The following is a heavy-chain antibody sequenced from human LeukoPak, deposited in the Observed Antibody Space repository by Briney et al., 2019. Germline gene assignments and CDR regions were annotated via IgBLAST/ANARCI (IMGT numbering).Heavy chain of an antibody. V-gene: IGHV3-21*01. CDR2: ISSSSSYI. CDR1: GFTFSSYS. Sequence: GGSLRLSCAASGFTFSSYSMNWVRQAPGKGLEWVSSISSSSSYIYYADSVKGRFTISRDNAKNSLYLQMNSLRAEDTAVYYCARESYFWSGYFAHYYYYMDVWGKGTTVTVSS. CDR3: ARESYFWSGYFAHYYYYMDV. D-gene: IGHD3-3*01. J-gene: IGHJ6*03.